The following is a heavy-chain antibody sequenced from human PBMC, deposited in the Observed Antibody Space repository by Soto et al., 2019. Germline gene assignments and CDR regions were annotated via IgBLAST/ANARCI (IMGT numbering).Heavy chain of an antibody. J-gene: IGHJ6*02. V-gene: IGHV5-51*01. CDR1: GYSFTSYW. CDR3: ARPAQTGGKRAEAGTGGMDV. Sequence: GESLKISCKGSGYSFTSYWIGWVRQMPGKGLEWMGIIYPGDSDTRYSPSFQGQVTISADKSISTAYLQWSSLKASDTAMYYCARPAQTGGKRAEAGTGGMDVWGQGTTVTVCS. CDR2: IYPGDSDT. D-gene: IGHD6-13*01.